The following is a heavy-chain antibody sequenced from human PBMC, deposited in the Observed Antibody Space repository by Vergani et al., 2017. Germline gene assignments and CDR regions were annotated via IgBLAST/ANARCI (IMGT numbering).Heavy chain of an antibody. Sequence: EVQLVESGGGLAQPGGSLRVSCSASGFRFTTYYMSWVRQAPGKGLEWVSVIKSDGRTSYAESVRGRFTISRDTSRNAVYLQMNILRVEDTGVYYCTRSECSGTTCYGHYFDLWGHGILVTVSS. CDR1: GFRFTTYY. CDR2: IKSDGRT. D-gene: IGHD2-15*01. CDR3: TRSECSGTTCYGHYFDL. V-gene: IGHV3-66*02. J-gene: IGHJ4*01.